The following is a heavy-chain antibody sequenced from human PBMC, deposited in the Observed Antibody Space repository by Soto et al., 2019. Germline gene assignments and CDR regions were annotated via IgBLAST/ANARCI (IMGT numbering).Heavy chain of an antibody. CDR1: GFTFSSYA. Sequence: GGSLRLSCAASGFTFSSYAMSWVRQAPGKGLEWVSYISSSSSTIYYADSVKGRFTISRDNAKNSLYPQMNSLRDEDTAVYYCARPEYSSSSYGMDVWGQGTTVTVSS. CDR2: ISSSSSTI. V-gene: IGHV3-48*02. D-gene: IGHD6-6*01. J-gene: IGHJ6*02. CDR3: ARPEYSSSSYGMDV.